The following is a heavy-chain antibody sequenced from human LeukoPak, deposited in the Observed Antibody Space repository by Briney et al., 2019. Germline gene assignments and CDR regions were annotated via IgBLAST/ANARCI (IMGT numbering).Heavy chain of an antibody. Sequence: GGSPRLSCAASGFTFSGYAMTWVRQAPGKGLEWVSGISGSGGNTYYADSVKGRFTISRDSSKNTLYLQMNSLRAEDTAVYYCATRPTTISVTGLFDYWGQGTLVTVSS. CDR2: ISGSGGNT. V-gene: IGHV3-23*01. J-gene: IGHJ4*02. CDR1: GFTFSGYA. D-gene: IGHD6-19*01. CDR3: ATRPTTISVTGLFDY.